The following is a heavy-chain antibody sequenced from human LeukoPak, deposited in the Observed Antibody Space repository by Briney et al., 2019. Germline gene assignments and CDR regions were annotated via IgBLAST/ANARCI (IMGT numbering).Heavy chain of an antibody. CDR1: GFTFSSYA. CDR2: ISGSGGST. V-gene: IGHV3-23*01. D-gene: IGHD6-13*01. Sequence: GGSLRLSCAASGFTFSSYAMSWVRQAPGKGLEWVSAISGSGGSTYYADSVKGRFTISRDNSKNTLYLQMNSLRAVDTAVYHCAKLPYSSSWAFDYWGQGTLVTVSS. J-gene: IGHJ4*02. CDR3: AKLPYSSSWAFDY.